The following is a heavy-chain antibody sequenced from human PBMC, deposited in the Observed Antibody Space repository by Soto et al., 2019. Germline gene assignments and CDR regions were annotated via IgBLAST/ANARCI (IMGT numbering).Heavy chain of an antibody. CDR3: MRDFMGGGGFDY. J-gene: IGHJ4*01. CDR1: GFSFSDHH. D-gene: IGHD3-16*01. CDR2: IRTKAHSYTT. V-gene: IGHV3-72*01. Sequence: EVQLVESGGGLVQPGGSLRLSCETSGFSFSDHHMDWVRQAPGKGLEWIARIRTKAHSYTTYYAASVKDRFTISRDDSKNPLFLQMNRLKSEDTALYYFMRDFMGGGGFDYWGLGTLVTVSA.